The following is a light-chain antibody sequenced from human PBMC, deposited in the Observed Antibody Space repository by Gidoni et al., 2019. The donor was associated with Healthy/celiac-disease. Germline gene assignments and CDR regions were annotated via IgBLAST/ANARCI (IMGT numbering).Light chain of an antibody. Sequence: QSALTQPASVSGSPGPSITISCTGTSSDVVGYKYVSWYQQHPGKAPKLMIYEVSNRPSGVSNRFSGSKSGNTASLTISGLQAEDEADYYCSSYTSSSTLVFGGGTKLTVL. CDR2: EVS. CDR1: SSDVVGYKY. J-gene: IGLJ2*01. CDR3: SSYTSSSTLV. V-gene: IGLV2-14*01.